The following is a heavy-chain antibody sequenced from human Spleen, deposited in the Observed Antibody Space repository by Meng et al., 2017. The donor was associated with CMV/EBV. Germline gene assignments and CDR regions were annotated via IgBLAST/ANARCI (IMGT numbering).Heavy chain of an antibody. J-gene: IGHJ4*02. Sequence: GESLKISCAASGFTASHNYIYWVRQAPGKGLEWVSHISSGGTTYFADSVKGRFAISRDDSKNTVYLPMNSLRAEDTAVYHCATDVVGASLYYWGQGTLVTVSS. CDR2: ISSGGTT. D-gene: IGHD2-21*01. V-gene: IGHV3-53*01. CDR3: ATDVVGASLYY. CDR1: GFTASHNY.